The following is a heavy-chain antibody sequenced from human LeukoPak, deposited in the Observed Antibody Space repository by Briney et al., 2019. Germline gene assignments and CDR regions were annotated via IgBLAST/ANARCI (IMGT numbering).Heavy chain of an antibody. D-gene: IGHD6-13*01. CDR1: GYTFTSYD. V-gene: IGHV1-8*01. Sequence: ASVKVSCKASGYTFTSYDINWVRQATGQGLEWMGWMNPNSGNTGYAQKFQGRVTMTRNTSISTAYMELSSLRSEDTAVYYCARGASSSWPFPYYYSYYMDVWGKGTTVTVSS. J-gene: IGHJ6*03. CDR2: MNPNSGNT. CDR3: ARGASSSWPFPYYYSYYMDV.